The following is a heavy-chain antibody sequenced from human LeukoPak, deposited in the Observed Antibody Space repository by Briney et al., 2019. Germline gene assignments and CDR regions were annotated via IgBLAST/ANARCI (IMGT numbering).Heavy chain of an antibody. D-gene: IGHD5-18*01. Sequence: PGGSLRLSCAASGFTFSPYTMNSVRQAPGKGLQWVSSISSSSSYIYYADSVKGRFTISRDNAKNSLYLQMNSLRAEDTAMYYCARDYTLYGRYSYGSAFDYWGQGTLVTVSS. CDR2: ISSSSSYI. CDR1: GFTFSPYT. CDR3: ARDYTLYGRYSYGSAFDY. V-gene: IGHV3-21*01. J-gene: IGHJ4*02.